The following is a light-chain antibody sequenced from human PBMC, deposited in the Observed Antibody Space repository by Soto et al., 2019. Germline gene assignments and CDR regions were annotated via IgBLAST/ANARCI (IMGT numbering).Light chain of an antibody. CDR1: QSVSSSF. CDR2: DAS. Sequence: EIVLTQSPGTLSLSPGERAALSCRASQSVSSSFLAWYQQKPGQTPRLLIYDASGRATGIPDRFSGSGSGTDFTLTISRLEPEDFAVYYVQQYGSSPHTFGQGTKLEIK. J-gene: IGKJ2*01. CDR3: QQYGSSPHT. V-gene: IGKV3-20*01.